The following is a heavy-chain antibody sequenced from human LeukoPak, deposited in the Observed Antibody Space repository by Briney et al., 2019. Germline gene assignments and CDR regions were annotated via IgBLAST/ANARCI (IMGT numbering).Heavy chain of an antibody. Sequence: NPGGSLRLSCAASGFTFSSYGMHWVRQAPGKGLDWVAVISNDGSKKYYADSVKGRFTISRDNSKNTLSLQVSSLRTEDTAVYYCAKDRYSYAFEYSDSWGQGTLVTVSS. J-gene: IGHJ4*02. D-gene: IGHD5-18*01. CDR2: ISNDGSKK. V-gene: IGHV3-30*18. CDR3: AKDRYSYAFEYSDS. CDR1: GFTFSSYG.